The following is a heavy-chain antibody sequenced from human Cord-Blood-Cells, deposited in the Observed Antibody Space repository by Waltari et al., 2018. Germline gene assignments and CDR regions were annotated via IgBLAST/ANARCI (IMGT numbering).Heavy chain of an antibody. Sequence: EVQLLESGGGLVQPGGSLRLSCAASGFTFSSYAMSWVRQAPGKGLEWVLAISGRGGSTYNADSVKGRFTISRDNSKNTLYLQMNSLRAEDTAVYYCAKDEGRKWNYWYFDLWGRGTLVTVSS. CDR3: AKDEGRKWNYWYFDL. CDR1: GFTFSSYA. J-gene: IGHJ2*01. D-gene: IGHD1-1*01. CDR2: ISGRGGST. V-gene: IGHV3-23*01.